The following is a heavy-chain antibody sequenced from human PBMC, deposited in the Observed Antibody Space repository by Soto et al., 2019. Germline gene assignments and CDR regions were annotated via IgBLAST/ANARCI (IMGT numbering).Heavy chain of an antibody. J-gene: IGHJ4*02. CDR1: GGSISSGGYY. V-gene: IGHV4-31*03. CDR3: ARSRIVRWFGESTYYFGY. Sequence: QVQLQESGPGLVKPSQTLSLTCTVSGGSISSGGYYWSWIRQHPGKGLEWIGYIYYSGSTYYNPSLTMRVTISVDTSKTHFSLQLSSVPAAYTAVYFCARSRIVRWFGESTYYFGYWGQGTVVTFSS. D-gene: IGHD3-10*01. CDR2: IYYSGST.